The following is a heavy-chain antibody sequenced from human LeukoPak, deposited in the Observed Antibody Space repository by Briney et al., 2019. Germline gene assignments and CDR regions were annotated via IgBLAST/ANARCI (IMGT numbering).Heavy chain of an antibody. J-gene: IGHJ4*02. CDR3: ARGGLEHPDY. CDR2: MNPNSGNT. CDR1: GYTFTSCD. Sequence: ASMKVSCKASGYTFTSCDINWVRQATGQGLEWMGWMNPNSGNTGYAQKFQGRVTITRNTSISTAYMELSSLRSEDTAVYYCARGGLEHPDYWGQGTLVTVSS. V-gene: IGHV1-8*03. D-gene: IGHD1/OR15-1a*01.